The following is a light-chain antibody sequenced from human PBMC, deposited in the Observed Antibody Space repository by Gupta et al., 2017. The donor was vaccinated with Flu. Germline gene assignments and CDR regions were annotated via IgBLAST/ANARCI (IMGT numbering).Light chain of an antibody. CDR2: AAS. Sequence: DIQMTQSPPSLSASVGDRVTITCRASETITNYLNWYQQKPGKAPRLLIYAASNLQSGVPSRFSGSASGTDFTLTISRLQLEDFATYYCQQSDTTPRTFGQGTIVQIK. J-gene: IGKJ1*01. CDR3: QQSDTTPRT. V-gene: IGKV1-39*01. CDR1: ETITNY.